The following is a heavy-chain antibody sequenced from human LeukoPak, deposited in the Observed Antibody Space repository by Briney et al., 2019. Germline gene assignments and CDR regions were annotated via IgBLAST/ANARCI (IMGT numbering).Heavy chain of an antibody. Sequence: GASVKVSCKASGYTFTGYYMHWVRQAPGQGLEWMGWINPNSGGTNYAQKFQGRVTMTRDTSISTAYMELSRLRSDDTAVYYCARARGDGYNYKFDYWGQGTLVTVSS. V-gene: IGHV1-2*02. CDR1: GYTFTGYY. J-gene: IGHJ4*02. CDR2: INPNSGGT. D-gene: IGHD5-24*01. CDR3: ARARGDGYNYKFDY.